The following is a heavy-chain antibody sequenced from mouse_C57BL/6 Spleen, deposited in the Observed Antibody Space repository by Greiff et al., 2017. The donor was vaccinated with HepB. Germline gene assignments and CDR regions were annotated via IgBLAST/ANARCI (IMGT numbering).Heavy chain of an antibody. CDR1: GYSITSGYY. CDR2: ISYDGSN. Sequence: ESGPGLVKPSQSLSLTCSVTGYSITSGYYWNWIRQFPGNKLEWMGYISYDGSNNYNPSLKNRISITRDTSKNQFFLKLNSVTTEDTATYYCARANGDAMDYWGQGTSVTVSS. V-gene: IGHV3-6*01. J-gene: IGHJ4*01. CDR3: ARANGDAMDY.